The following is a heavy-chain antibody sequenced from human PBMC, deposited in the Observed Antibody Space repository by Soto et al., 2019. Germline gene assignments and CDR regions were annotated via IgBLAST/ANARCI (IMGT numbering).Heavy chain of an antibody. V-gene: IGHV4-59*01. D-gene: IGHD3-10*01. CDR2: IKDNGDT. J-gene: IGHJ4*02. CDR3: ATLRPFGELFSDF. CDR1: GSSMSGFS. Sequence: SETLSLTCSVSGSSMSGFSWTWIGQSPGKGLDWIGHIKDNGDTKYNAAFDSRVTISIDTSRRQISLKLTSLTAADTAIYYCATLRPFGELFSDFWGQGTQVTVSS.